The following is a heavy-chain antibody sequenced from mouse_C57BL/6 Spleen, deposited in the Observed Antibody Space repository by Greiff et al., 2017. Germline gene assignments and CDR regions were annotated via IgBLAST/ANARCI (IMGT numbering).Heavy chain of an antibody. Sequence: VHVKQSGPELVKPGASVKISCKASGYSFTGYYMNWVKQSPEKSLEWIGEINPSTGGTTYNQKFKAKATLTVDKSSSTAYMQLKSLTSEDSAVYYCARSDYYGSSYDFDVWGTGTTVTVSS. J-gene: IGHJ1*03. V-gene: IGHV1-42*01. D-gene: IGHD1-1*01. CDR1: GYSFTGYY. CDR2: INPSTGGT. CDR3: ARSDYYGSSYDFDV.